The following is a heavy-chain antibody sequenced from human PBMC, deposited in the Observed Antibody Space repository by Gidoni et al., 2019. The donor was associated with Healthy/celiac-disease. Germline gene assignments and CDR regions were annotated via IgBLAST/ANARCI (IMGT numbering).Heavy chain of an antibody. J-gene: IGHJ5*02. CDR2: IWYDGSNK. V-gene: IGHV3-33*01. Sequence: QVQLVESGGGVVQPGRSLRRSCAAYGFTFSSYGMHWVRQAPGKGLEWVAVIWYDGSNKYYADSVKGRFTISRDNSKNTLYLQMNSLRAEDTAVYYCARDDDEGWFDPWGQGTLVTVSS. CDR3: ARDDDEGWFDP. CDR1: GFTFSSYG. D-gene: IGHD3-3*01.